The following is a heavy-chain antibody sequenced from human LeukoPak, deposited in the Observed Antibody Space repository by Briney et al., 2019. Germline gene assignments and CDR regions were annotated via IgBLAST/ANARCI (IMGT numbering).Heavy chain of an antibody. J-gene: IGHJ4*02. Sequence: GGSLRLSCAASGFTVSNNYMNWVRQAPGKGLEWVSAISSSSSYIYYADSVKGRITISRDNAKNSLYLQMNSLRAEDTAVYYCAREGGPAGIDYWGQGTLVTVSS. CDR3: AREGGPAGIDY. CDR1: GFTVSNNY. CDR2: ISSSSSYI. D-gene: IGHD2-2*01. V-gene: IGHV3-21*01.